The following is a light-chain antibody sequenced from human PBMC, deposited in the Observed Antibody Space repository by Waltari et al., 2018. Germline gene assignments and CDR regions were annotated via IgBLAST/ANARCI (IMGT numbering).Light chain of an antibody. CDR2: RDT. Sequence: SYEVTQSLSVSVAQGQTARITCGGDNMGKKNVHWYQQKAGQAPVLVIYRDTSRPSGIPERLSGSNSGNTATLTISGAQVGDEADYYCQVWDSSSVVFGGGTKLTVL. CDR1: NMGKKN. CDR3: QVWDSSSVV. V-gene: IGLV3-9*01. J-gene: IGLJ2*01.